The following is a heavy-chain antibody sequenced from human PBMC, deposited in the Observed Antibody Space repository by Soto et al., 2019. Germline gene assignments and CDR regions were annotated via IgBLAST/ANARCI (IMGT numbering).Heavy chain of an antibody. J-gene: IGHJ4*02. V-gene: IGHV3-23*01. Sequence: EVQLLESGGGLVQPGGSLRLSCAASGFTFSNYAMSWVRQAPGKGLEWVSAISDSGDSTYYADSVKGRFTISRDNSKNTLYLQMNSLRVQDTAVYYCAKATITFRGVIDSFDYWGQGTLVTVSA. D-gene: IGHD3-16*02. CDR1: GFTFSNYA. CDR2: ISDSGDST. CDR3: AKATITFRGVIDSFDY.